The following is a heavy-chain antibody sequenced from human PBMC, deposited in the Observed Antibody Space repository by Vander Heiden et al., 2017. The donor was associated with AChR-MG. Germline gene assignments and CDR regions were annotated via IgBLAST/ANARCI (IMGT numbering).Heavy chain of an antibody. V-gene: IGHV3-30-3*01. CDR3: ARDLSAVAATIFDY. D-gene: IGHD2-15*01. Sequence: QVQLVESGGGVVQPGRSLRLSCAASGFTFRSYAMHGVRQAPGKGVEWVAVISYDGSNKYYADSVKGRFTISRDNSKNTLYLQMNSLRAEDTAVYYCARDLSAVAATIFDYWGQGTLVTVSS. J-gene: IGHJ4*02. CDR2: ISYDGSNK. CDR1: GFTFRSYA.